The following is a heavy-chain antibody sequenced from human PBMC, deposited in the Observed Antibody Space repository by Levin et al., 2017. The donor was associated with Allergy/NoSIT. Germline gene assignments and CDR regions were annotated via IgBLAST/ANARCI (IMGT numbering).Heavy chain of an antibody. V-gene: IGHV1-2*02. CDR2: INPNSGGT. CDR3: ARVVGIAAAEDYYYYGMDV. CDR1: GYTFTGYY. D-gene: IGHD6-13*01. J-gene: IGHJ6*02. Sequence: ASVKVSCKASGYTFTGYYMHWVRQAPGQGLEWMGWINPNSGGTNYAQKFQGRVTMTRDTSISTAYMELSRLRSDDTAVYYCARVVGIAAAEDYYYYGMDVWGQGTTVTVSS.